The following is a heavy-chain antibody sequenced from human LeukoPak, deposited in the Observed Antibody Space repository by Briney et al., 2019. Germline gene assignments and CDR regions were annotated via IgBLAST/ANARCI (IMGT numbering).Heavy chain of an antibody. CDR1: GGSINDNY. J-gene: IGHJ5*02. V-gene: IGHV4-4*07. CDR3: VKGYYDSRHSSNPFDP. D-gene: IGHD3-22*01. Sequence: SETLSLTCTVSGGSINDNYWSWIRQPAGKGLEWIGRIYSSGSTNYNPSLKSRVSMSVDTSKSQFSLNLSSVTAADTAIYYCVKGYYDSRHSSNPFDPWGQGTLVTVSS. CDR2: IYSSGST.